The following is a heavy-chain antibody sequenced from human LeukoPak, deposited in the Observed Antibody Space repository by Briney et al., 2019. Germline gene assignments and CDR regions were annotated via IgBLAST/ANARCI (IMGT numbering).Heavy chain of an antibody. D-gene: IGHD5-24*01. Sequence: SETLSLTCSVSGYSVSSGYYWGWIRQPPGKGLEWIASMYHSGSTYYNPSLKSRVTISLDMSKNQFSLKLNSVTAADTAVYYCTRERPRDGNNPPVDHWGQGTLVTVSS. J-gene: IGHJ4*02. V-gene: IGHV4-38-2*02. CDR1: GYSVSSGYY. CDR2: MYHSGST. CDR3: TRERPRDGNNPPVDH.